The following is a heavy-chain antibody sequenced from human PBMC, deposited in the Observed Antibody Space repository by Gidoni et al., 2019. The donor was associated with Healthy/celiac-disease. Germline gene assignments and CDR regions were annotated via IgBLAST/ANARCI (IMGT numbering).Heavy chain of an antibody. CDR2: ISSSSSTI. Sequence: EVQLVESGGGLVQPGGSLRLSCAASGFTFSSYSMNWVRQAPGKGLEWVSYISSSSSTIYYADSVKRRFTISRDNAKNSLYDCAIDNVLRYFDWMNSQGVVDYWGQGTLVTVSS. CDR3: QGVVDY. J-gene: IGHJ4*02. D-gene: IGHD3-9*01. CDR1: GFTFSSYS. V-gene: IGHV3-48*01.